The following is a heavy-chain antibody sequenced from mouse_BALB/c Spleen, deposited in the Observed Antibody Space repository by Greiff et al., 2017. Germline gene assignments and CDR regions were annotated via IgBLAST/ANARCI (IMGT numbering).Heavy chain of an antibody. CDR1: GFTFSSYA. D-gene: IGHD2-3*01. J-gene: IGHJ2*01. Sequence: EVKLVESGGGLVKPGGPLKLSCAASGFTFSSYAMSWVRQTPEKRLEWVASISSGGSTYYPDSVKGRFTISRDNARNILYLQMSSLRSEDTAMYYCARDYDGYFDYWGQGTTLTVSS. CDR3: ARDYDGYFDY. CDR2: ISSGGST. V-gene: IGHV5-6-5*01.